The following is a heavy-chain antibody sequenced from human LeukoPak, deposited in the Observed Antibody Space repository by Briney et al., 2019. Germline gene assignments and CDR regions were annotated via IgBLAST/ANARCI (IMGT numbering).Heavy chain of an antibody. Sequence: GGPLRLSCAASGFTFSSYAMHWVRQAPGKGLEWVSYISSTGSTIYYADSVKGRFTISRDNAKNSLYLQMNSLRAEDTAVYYCARSYGGSYLDYWGQGTLVTVSS. V-gene: IGHV3-48*03. CDR1: GFTFSSYA. CDR3: ARSYGGSYLDY. D-gene: IGHD1-26*01. J-gene: IGHJ4*02. CDR2: ISSTGSTI.